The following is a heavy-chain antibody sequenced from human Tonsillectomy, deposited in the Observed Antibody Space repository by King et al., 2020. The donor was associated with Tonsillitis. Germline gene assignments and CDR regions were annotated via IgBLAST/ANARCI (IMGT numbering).Heavy chain of an antibody. J-gene: IGHJ4*02. Sequence: VQLVESGGGLVQPGGSLRLSCAASGFTFSRHWMSWVRQAPGKGLEWVANIKQDGSEKYYVDSVKGRFTISRDNAKNSLYLQLNSLRAADTAVYYCAEEMWDYASGGYFPRVAFDYWGQGALVTVSS. CDR2: IKQDGSEK. V-gene: IGHV3-7*03. CDR3: AEEMWDYASGGYFPRVAFDY. D-gene: IGHD3-22*01. CDR1: GFTFSRHW.